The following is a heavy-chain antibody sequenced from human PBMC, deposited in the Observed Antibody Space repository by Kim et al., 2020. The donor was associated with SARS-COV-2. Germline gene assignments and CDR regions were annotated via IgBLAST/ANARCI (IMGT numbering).Heavy chain of an antibody. D-gene: IGHD3-16*01. CDR3: ARSYGGLGNWFDP. CDR1: GFTVSSNY. J-gene: IGHJ5*02. CDR2: IYSGGST. V-gene: IGHV3-66*01. Sequence: GGSLRLSCAASGFTVSSNYMSWVRQAPGKGLEWVSVIYSGGSTYYADAVKGSLTISRDNAKNTPHLQLNSLRAEDTAVYYCARSYGGLGNWFDPWGQGTLVTVSS.